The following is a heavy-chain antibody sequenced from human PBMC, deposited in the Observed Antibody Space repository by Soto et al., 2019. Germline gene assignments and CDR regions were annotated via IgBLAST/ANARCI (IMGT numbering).Heavy chain of an antibody. D-gene: IGHD3-10*01. CDR2: IIPILGIA. CDR1: GGTFSSYT. Sequence: SVKVSCKASGGTFSSYTISWVRQAPGQGLEWMGRIIPILGIANYAQKFQGRVTITADKSTSTAYMEMSSLRSEDTAVFYCARVISYYGSGSYYPLYYYYMDVWGKGTTVTVSS. CDR3: ARVISYYGSGSYYPLYYYYMDV. V-gene: IGHV1-69*02. J-gene: IGHJ6*03.